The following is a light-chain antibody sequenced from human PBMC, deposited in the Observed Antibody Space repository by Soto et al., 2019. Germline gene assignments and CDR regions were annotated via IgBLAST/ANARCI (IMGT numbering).Light chain of an antibody. J-gene: IGKJ4*01. CDR2: GVS. CDR1: QSVSSN. Sequence: EIVMTQSPATLSVSPGERATLSCRASQSVSSNLAWYQQKPGQAPRLLIYGVSTRATGIPARFSGSGSGTEFTLTISSLQSEDFALYYCQQYSKFPSLTFGGGTKVEIK. CDR3: QQYSKFPSLT. V-gene: IGKV3-15*01.